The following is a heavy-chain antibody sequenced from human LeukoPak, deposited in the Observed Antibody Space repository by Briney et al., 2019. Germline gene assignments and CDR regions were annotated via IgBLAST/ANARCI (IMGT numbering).Heavy chain of an antibody. CDR2: ISYDGSNK. D-gene: IGHD5-12*01. V-gene: IGHV3-30*03. CDR1: GFTFSSYG. J-gene: IGHJ4*02. CDR3: ATDRGGYDYQFDY. Sequence: GRSLRLSCAASGFTFSSYGMHWVRQAPGKGLEWVAVISYDGSNKYYADSVKGRFTISRDNSKNTLYLQMNSLRAEDTAVYYCATDRGGYDYQFDYWGQGTLVTVSS.